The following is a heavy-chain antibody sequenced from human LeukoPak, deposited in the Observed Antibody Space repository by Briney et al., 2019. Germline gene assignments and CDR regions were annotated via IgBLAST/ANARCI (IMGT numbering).Heavy chain of an antibody. V-gene: IGHV3-33*06. D-gene: IGHD2-15*01. CDR2: IWYDGSNK. J-gene: IGHJ4*02. CDR1: GLTFSNYG. Sequence: PGRSLRLSCAASGLTFSNYGMHWVRQPPGKGLEWVAVIWYDGSNKYYADSVKGRFTISRDNSKNTLYLEMNSLRADDTAVYYCANHCGGGSCYPYWGQGTLVTVS. CDR3: ANHCGGGSCYPY.